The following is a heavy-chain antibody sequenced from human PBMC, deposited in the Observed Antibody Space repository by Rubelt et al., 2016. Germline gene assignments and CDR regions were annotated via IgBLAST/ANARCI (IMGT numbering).Heavy chain of an antibody. V-gene: IGHV3-30*18. CDR3: AKDSLRFLEWLLDY. D-gene: IGHD3-3*01. CDR1: GFTFSCYG. J-gene: IGHJ4*02. CDR2: ISYDGSNK. Sequence: EFGGGVVQPGRSLRLSCAASGFTFSCYGMHWVRQAPGKGLEWVAVISYDGSNKYYADSVKGRFTISRDNSKNTLYLQMNSLRAEDTAVYYCAKDSLRFLEWLLDYWGQGTLVTVSS.